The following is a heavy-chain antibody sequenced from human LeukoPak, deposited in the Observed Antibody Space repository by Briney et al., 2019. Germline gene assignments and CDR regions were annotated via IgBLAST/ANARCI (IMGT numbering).Heavy chain of an antibody. CDR2: ISVSGDNT. CDR3: ARKAAVGTSFDY. Sequence: PGGSLRLSCAASGFTFSNYAMSWVRQAPGKGLEWVSGISVSGDNTYYADSVKGRFTISRDNSKNTVDLQMNSLRAEDTAVYYCARKAAVGTSFDYWGQGTLVTVSS. CDR1: GFTFSNYA. V-gene: IGHV3-23*01. D-gene: IGHD6-13*01. J-gene: IGHJ4*02.